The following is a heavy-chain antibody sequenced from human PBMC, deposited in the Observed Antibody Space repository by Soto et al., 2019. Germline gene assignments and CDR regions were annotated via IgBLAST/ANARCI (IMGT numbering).Heavy chain of an antibody. CDR1: GGSISTVGHY. D-gene: IGHD1-1*01. V-gene: IGHV4-31*03. CDR3: ARATGTLRSRNCDY. CDR2: IYHTGST. J-gene: IGHJ4*02. Sequence: SETLSLTCSVSGGSISTVGHYWTWIRQPPGKGLEWIGSIYHTGSTYYSKSLRSRLTMPVDTSKSQFSLRLSSVTAADTAVYYCARATGTLRSRNCDYWGQGSLVTVSS.